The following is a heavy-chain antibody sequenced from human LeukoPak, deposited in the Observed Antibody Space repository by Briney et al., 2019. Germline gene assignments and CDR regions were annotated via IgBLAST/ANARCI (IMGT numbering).Heavy chain of an antibody. D-gene: IGHD2-21*02. Sequence: GGSLRLSCAASGFTFSDYYMSWIRQAPGKGLEWVSYISSSGSTIYYADSVKGRFTISRDNAKNSLYLQMNSLRAEDTALYHCAKARYCGGDCYPNAFDIWGQGTMVTVSS. CDR2: ISSSGSTI. J-gene: IGHJ3*02. CDR1: GFTFSDYY. CDR3: AKARYCGGDCYPNAFDI. V-gene: IGHV3-11*01.